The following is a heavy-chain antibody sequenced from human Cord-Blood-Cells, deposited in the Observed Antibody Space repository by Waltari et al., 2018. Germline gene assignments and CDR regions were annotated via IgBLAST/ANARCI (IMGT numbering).Heavy chain of an antibody. CDR1: GGSISRGGYS. D-gene: IGHD3-3*01. CDR2: IYHSGST. J-gene: IGHJ6*02. Sequence: QLQLQESGSGLVKPSQTLSLTCAVSGGSISRGGYSWSWFRQPPGKGLEWIGYIYHSGSTYYNPSLKSRVTISVDRSKNQFSLKLSSVTAADTAVYYCARDRKDFWSGYYYYYGMDVWGQGTTVTVSS. V-gene: IGHV4-30-2*01. CDR3: ARDRKDFWSGYYYYYGMDV.